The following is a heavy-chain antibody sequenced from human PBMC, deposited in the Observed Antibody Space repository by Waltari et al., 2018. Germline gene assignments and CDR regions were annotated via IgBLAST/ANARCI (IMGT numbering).Heavy chain of an antibody. D-gene: IGHD3-10*01. Sequence: QVQLQESGPGLVKPSETLSLTCTVSGGSISSYYWSWIRQPPGKGLEWIGYIYYSGSTKSNPSRESRGPISVDPAKNPFSLKLSSLTAADTAVYYCARDIYYVSGYYDMDVWGQGTTVTVSS. J-gene: IGHJ6*02. CDR3: ARDIYYVSGYYDMDV. CDR2: IYYSGST. V-gene: IGHV4-59*01. CDR1: GGSISSYY.